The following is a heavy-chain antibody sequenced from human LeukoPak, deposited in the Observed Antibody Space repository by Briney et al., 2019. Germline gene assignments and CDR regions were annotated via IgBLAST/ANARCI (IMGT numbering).Heavy chain of an antibody. V-gene: IGHV4-59*08. D-gene: IGHD6-19*01. CDR1: GGSISNYF. Sequence: SETLSLTCTVSGGSISNYFWSWIRQPPGKGLEWIGYIYYTGSTNYNPSLKSRVTISVDTSKNQFSLKLNSVTAADTAVYYCVRRDTGWNYFDYWGQGVLLTVSS. CDR3: VRRDTGWNYFDY. J-gene: IGHJ4*02. CDR2: IYYTGST.